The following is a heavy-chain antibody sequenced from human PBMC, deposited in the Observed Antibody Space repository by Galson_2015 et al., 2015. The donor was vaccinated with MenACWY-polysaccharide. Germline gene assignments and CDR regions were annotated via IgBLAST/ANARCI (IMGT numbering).Heavy chain of an antibody. J-gene: IGHJ6*02. CDR1: GFTFSSNT. CDR3: ARDPHSLDV. V-gene: IGHV3-48*02. D-gene: IGHD6-13*01. Sequence: SLRLSCAASGFTFSSNTMNWVRQAPGKGLEWVSSISSAGSSIYYADSVKGRFTISRDNAENSLYLQMNSLRDEDTAVYYCARDPHSLDVWGQGTTVLVSS. CDR2: ISSAGSSI.